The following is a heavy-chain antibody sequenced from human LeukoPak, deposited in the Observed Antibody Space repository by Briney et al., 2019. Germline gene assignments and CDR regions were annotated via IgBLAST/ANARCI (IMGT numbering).Heavy chain of an antibody. Sequence: PSETLSLTCTVSGDSMSSYSWSWMRQPAGKGLEWIGRIFISGRTNYNPSPKSRVSMSVDTSKNQFSLKLSSVTAADTAVYYCARDLLGYFDCWGQGTLVTVSS. D-gene: IGHD2-21*01. J-gene: IGHJ4*02. CDR2: IFISGRT. CDR3: ARDLLGYFDC. V-gene: IGHV4-4*07. CDR1: GDSMSSYS.